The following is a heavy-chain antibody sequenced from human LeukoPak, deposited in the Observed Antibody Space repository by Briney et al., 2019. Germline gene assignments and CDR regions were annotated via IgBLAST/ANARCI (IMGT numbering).Heavy chain of an antibody. J-gene: IGHJ4*02. CDR1: GFTFSSSG. D-gene: IGHD6-19*01. CDR2: IRYDGSNK. CDR3: AKDHHRSGWYENYFFDS. V-gene: IGHV3-30*02. Sequence: PGGSLRLSCAASGFTFSSSGMHWVRQAPGKGLEWVVFIRYDGSNKYYADSVKGRFTISRDNSKNTLFLQMNSLRAEDTAVYYCAKDHHRSGWYENYFFDSWGQGTLVTVSS.